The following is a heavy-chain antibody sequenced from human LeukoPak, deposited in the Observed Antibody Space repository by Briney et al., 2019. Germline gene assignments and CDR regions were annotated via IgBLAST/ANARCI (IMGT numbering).Heavy chain of an antibody. Sequence: GGSLRLSCAASGFTFSSYWMSWVRQTPGKGLVWVSRINSDGSSTSYADSVKGRFTISRDNAKNTLYLQMNSLRAEDTAVYYCANTPHSAWYPSYFDYWGQGTLVTVSS. CDR1: GFTFSSYW. D-gene: IGHD6-19*01. V-gene: IGHV3-74*01. CDR3: ANTPHSAWYPSYFDY. J-gene: IGHJ4*02. CDR2: INSDGSST.